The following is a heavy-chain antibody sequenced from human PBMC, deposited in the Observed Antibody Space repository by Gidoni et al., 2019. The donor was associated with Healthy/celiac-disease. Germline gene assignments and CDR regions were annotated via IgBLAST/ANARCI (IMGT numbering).Heavy chain of an antibody. D-gene: IGHD1-26*01. CDR1: GYTFTSYA. Sequence: QVQLVQSGAEVKKPGASVKVSCKASGYTFTSYAMHWVRQAPGQRLEWMGWINAGNGNTKYAQKFQGRVTITRDTSASTAYMELSSLRSEDTAVYYCASYLPIGIDAFDIWGQGTMVTVSS. CDR2: INAGNGNT. J-gene: IGHJ3*02. V-gene: IGHV1-3*01. CDR3: ASYLPIGIDAFDI.